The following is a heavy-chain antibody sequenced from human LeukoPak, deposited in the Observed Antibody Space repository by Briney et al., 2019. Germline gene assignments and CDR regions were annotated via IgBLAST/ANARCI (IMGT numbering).Heavy chain of an antibody. V-gene: IGHV1-2*04. Sequence: ASVKVSCKASGYTFTGYYMHWVRQAPGQGLEWMGWINPNSGGTNYAQKFQGWVTMTRDTSISTAYMELSSLRSEDTAVYYCARARGNGYFDYWGQGTLVTVSS. J-gene: IGHJ4*02. D-gene: IGHD4-23*01. CDR2: INPNSGGT. CDR1: GYTFTGYY. CDR3: ARARGNGYFDY.